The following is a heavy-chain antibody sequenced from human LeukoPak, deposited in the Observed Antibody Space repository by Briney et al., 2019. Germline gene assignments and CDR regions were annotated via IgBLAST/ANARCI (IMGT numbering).Heavy chain of an antibody. CDR3: VKTYD. Sequence: GGSLRLSCAASGFTFSNYAMDWVRQAPGKGLEWVSTISGSGGTTYYADSVRGRFTLSRDNSRNTLYLQMSSLRAEDTAVYYCVKTYDWGQGTLVTVSS. J-gene: IGHJ4*02. CDR2: ISGSGGTT. CDR1: GFTFSNYA. D-gene: IGHD2-21*01. V-gene: IGHV3-23*01.